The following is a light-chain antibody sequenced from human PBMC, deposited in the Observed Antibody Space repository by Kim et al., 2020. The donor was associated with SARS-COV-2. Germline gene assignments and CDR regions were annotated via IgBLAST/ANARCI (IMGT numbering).Light chain of an antibody. J-gene: IGLJ1*01. CDR2: YDD. CDR1: SSNIGNNA. V-gene: IGLV1-36*01. CDR3: AAWDDRLNGFV. Sequence: QKVNISCSGGSSNIGNNAVNWYQQPPGKAPKLLLYYDDLLPSGVSDRFSGSKSGTSASLAISGLQSDDEADYYCAAWDDRLNGFVFGTGTKVTVL.